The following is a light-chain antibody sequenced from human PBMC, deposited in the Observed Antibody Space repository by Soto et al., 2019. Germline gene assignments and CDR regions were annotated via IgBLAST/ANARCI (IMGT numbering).Light chain of an antibody. CDR3: QHYGSSAYT. Sequence: EIVLTQSPGTLSLSPGERATLSCRASQSVRSNYLAWYQQKPGQAPRLLIYGASSRATGIPDRFSGSGSGTDFTLTISRLEPEDFAVYYRQHYGSSAYTFGQGTTLEIK. V-gene: IGKV3-20*01. CDR2: GAS. CDR1: QSVRSNY. J-gene: IGKJ2*01.